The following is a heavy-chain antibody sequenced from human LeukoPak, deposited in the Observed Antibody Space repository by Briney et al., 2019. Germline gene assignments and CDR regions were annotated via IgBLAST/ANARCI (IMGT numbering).Heavy chain of an antibody. V-gene: IGHV3-23*01. CDR2: INPTGGST. CDR1: GFTFSSYA. J-gene: IGHJ4*02. Sequence: PGGSLRLSCAASGFTFSSYAMSWVRQAPGKGLGWVSAINPTGGSTYYADSVKGRFTISRDNSKNTLYLQMNNLRAEDTAVCFCASAGSHSYFDSWGPGTLVTVSS. CDR3: ASAGSHSYFDS. D-gene: IGHD6-13*01.